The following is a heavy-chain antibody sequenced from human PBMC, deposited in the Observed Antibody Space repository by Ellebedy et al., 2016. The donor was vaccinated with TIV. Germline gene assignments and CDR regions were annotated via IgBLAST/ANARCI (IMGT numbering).Heavy chain of an antibody. J-gene: IGHJ4*02. CDR2: INPSGGTT. D-gene: IGHD1-26*01. CDR3: ARDIRGPDDY. Sequence: AASVKVSCKASGYTFTSYYMHWVRPAPGQGLEWMGIINPSGGTTNYAQKFQGRVTMTRDRSTRTVYMELRGLSSEDTAIYYCARDIRGPDDYWGQGTLVTVSS. V-gene: IGHV1-46*01. CDR1: GYTFTSYY.